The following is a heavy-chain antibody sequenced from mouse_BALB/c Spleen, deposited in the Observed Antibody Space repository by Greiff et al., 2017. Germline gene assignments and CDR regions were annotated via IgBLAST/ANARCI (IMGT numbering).Heavy chain of an antibody. CDR1: GYTFTSYW. D-gene: IGHD1-1*01. CDR3: TTNYYYGPPFDY. J-gene: IGHJ2*01. V-gene: IGHV1-5*01. CDR2: IYPGNSDT. Sequence: EVQLQQSGTVLARPGASVKMSCKASGYTFTSYWMHWVKQRPGQGLEWIGAIYPGNSDTSYNQKFKGKAKLTAVTSTSTAYMELSSLTNEDSAVYYCTTNYYYGPPFDYWGQGTTLTVSS.